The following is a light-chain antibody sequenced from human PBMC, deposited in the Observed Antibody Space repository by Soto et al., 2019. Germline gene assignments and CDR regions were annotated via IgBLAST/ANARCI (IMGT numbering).Light chain of an antibody. CDR2: DAS. J-gene: IGKJ4*01. CDR3: QQRTNWPPLT. Sequence: EIVLTQSPATLSLSPGERATLSCRASQSVGSYLAWYQQKPGQAPRLLIYDASNRATGIPARFSGSGSGTDFTLTIGSLEPEDFAVYYCQQRTNWPPLTFGGGTKVEI. CDR1: QSVGSY. V-gene: IGKV3-11*01.